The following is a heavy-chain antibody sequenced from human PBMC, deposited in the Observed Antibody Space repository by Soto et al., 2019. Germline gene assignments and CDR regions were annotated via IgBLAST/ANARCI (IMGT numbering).Heavy chain of an antibody. Sequence: PSETLSLTCTVSGDSISSSYWSWIRQHPGKGLEWIGYIYYSGSTYYNPSLKSRVTISVDTSKNQFSLKLSSVTAADTAVYYCARYVTPWGQGTLVTVSS. V-gene: IGHV4-59*06. J-gene: IGHJ5*02. D-gene: IGHD3-16*01. CDR2: IYYSGST. CDR3: ARYVTP. CDR1: GDSISSSY.